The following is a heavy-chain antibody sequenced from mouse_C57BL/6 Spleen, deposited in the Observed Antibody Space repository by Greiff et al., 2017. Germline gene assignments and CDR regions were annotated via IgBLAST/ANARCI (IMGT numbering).Heavy chain of an antibody. CDR1: GYSITSGYY. Sequence: VQLQQSGPGLVKPSQSLSLTCSVTGYSITSGYYWNWILQFPGNKLEWMGYISYDGSNNYNPSLKNRISITRDTSKNQFFLKLNSVTTEDTATYYCARLFDYWGQGTTLTVSS. V-gene: IGHV3-6*01. J-gene: IGHJ2*01. CDR2: ISYDGSN. CDR3: ARLFDY.